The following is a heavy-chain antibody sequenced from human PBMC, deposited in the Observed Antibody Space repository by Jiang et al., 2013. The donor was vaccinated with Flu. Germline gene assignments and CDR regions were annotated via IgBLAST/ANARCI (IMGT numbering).Heavy chain of an antibody. V-gene: IGHV4-39*01. Sequence: LLKPSETLSLTCIVSGDSISRSARFWAWIRQPPGKGLEWIGSVYDNGVTYYSPSLKSRVTISVDTSTNQFSLKLTSVTAADTAVYYCARLTGSGSSTWHFDYWGPGSLVTVSS. J-gene: IGHJ4*02. CDR2: VYDNGVT. CDR3: ARLTGSGSSTWHFDY. CDR1: GDSISRSARF. D-gene: IGHD6-13*01.